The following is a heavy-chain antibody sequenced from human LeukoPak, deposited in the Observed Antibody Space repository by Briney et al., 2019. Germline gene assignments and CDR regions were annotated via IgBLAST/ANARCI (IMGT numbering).Heavy chain of an antibody. CDR3: AKDIVGGGDDY. CDR1: GFTFDDYT. V-gene: IGHV3-43*01. D-gene: IGHD2-21*02. CDR2: ISWDGGST. J-gene: IGHJ4*02. Sequence: PGGSLRLSCAASGFTFDDYTMHWVRQAPGKGLEWVSLISWDGGSTYYADSVRGRFTISRDNAKNSIYLQMNSLRVEDTAVYYCAKDIVGGGDDYWGQGTLVIVSS.